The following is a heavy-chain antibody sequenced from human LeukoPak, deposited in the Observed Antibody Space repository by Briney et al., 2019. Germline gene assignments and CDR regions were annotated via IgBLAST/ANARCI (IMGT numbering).Heavy chain of an antibody. J-gene: IGHJ5*02. CDR2: ISTNTGRP. Sequence: GASVKVSCKASGYTFSNYGSNWVRQAPGQGLEWMGWISTNTGRPTYAPAFSGRFVFSLDTSVSTTYLEISSLRAEDTAVYYCARDGAYNPPFDPWGQGTLVTVSS. V-gene: IGHV7-4-1*02. CDR3: ARDGAYNPPFDP. D-gene: IGHD5-24*01. CDR1: GYTFSNYG.